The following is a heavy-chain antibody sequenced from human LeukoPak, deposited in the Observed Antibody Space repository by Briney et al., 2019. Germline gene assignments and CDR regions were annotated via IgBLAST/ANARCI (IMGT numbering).Heavy chain of an antibody. D-gene: IGHD5-18*01. CDR3: ARAPGLDTAMVRYKMFNWFDP. V-gene: IGHV4-38-2*02. Sequence: SETLSLTCTVSGYSISSGYYWGWIRQPPGKGLEWIGNIYPSGTTYYNPSLKTRVTISVDTSKSQFSLKLSSVTAADTGVYYCARAPGLDTAMVRYKMFNWFDPWGQGTLVTVSS. CDR2: IYPSGTT. CDR1: GYSISSGYY. J-gene: IGHJ5*02.